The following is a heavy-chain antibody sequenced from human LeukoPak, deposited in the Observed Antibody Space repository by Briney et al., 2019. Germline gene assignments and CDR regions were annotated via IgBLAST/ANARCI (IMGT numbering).Heavy chain of an antibody. CDR3: AKNGDRGAYCSGGTCYPYYYYYMDV. J-gene: IGHJ6*03. Sequence: GGSLRLSCAASGFTFSSYAMSWVRQAPGRGLEWVSAISTTGGTTYYADSVRGRFTISRDNSRNTLYLQMNSLRAEDTAIYYCAKNGDRGAYCSGGTCYPYYYYYMDVWGKGTTVTISS. CDR2: ISTTGGTT. V-gene: IGHV3-23*01. D-gene: IGHD2-15*01. CDR1: GFTFSSYA.